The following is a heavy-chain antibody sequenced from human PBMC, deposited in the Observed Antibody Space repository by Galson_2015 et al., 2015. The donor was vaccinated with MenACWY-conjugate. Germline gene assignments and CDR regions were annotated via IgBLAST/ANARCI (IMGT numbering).Heavy chain of an antibody. V-gene: IGHV4-39*01. Sequence: SETLSLTCTVSGGSISSSSYYWGWIRQPPGKGLEWIGSIYYSGSTYYNPSLKIRVTISVDTSKNQVSLKLSSVTAADTAVYYCASLDSSGHIFDYWGQGTLVTVSS. D-gene: IGHD3-22*01. J-gene: IGHJ4*02. CDR1: GGSISSSSYY. CDR3: ASLDSSGHIFDY. CDR2: IYYSGST.